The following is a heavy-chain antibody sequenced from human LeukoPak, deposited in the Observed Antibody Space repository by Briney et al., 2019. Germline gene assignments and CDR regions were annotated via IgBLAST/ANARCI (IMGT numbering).Heavy chain of an antibody. Sequence: LTGGSLRLSCAASGFTFSSYWMSWVRQAPGKGLEWVANIKQDGGEKYYVGSVKGRFTVSRDNAKNSLYLQMNSLRAEDTAVYYCAREWNYYRSGIMDVWGKGTTVTVSS. V-gene: IGHV3-7*01. CDR3: AREWNYYRSGIMDV. J-gene: IGHJ6*04. CDR1: GFTFSSYW. CDR2: IKQDGGEK. D-gene: IGHD3-10*01.